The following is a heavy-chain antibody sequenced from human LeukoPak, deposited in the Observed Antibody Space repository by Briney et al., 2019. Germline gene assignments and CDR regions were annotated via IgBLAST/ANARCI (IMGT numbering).Heavy chain of an antibody. CDR1: GYTFTSYD. J-gene: IGHJ4*02. D-gene: IGHD3-3*01. V-gene: IGHV1-8*01. Sequence: ASVKVSCKASGYTFTSYDINCVRQAPGQGLEWMGWMNPNSGNTVYAQKFQGRVTMTRNTSISTAYMELSSLRSEDTAVYYCARGAPDFWSGGGNDYWGQGTLVTVSS. CDR3: ARGAPDFWSGGGNDY. CDR2: MNPNSGNT.